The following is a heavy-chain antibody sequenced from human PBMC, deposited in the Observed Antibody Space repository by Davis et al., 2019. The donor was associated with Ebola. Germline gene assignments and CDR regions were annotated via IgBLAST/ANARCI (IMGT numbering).Heavy chain of an antibody. CDR3: ARAHASYYYYGMDV. CDR1: GGSLSTHS. CDR2: ISHTGIT. Sequence: SETLSLTCAVYGGSLSTHSWNWIRQPPGKGLEWIGEISHTGITNYNPSLKSRVTISLDTSKNQFSLKLRSVTAADTAVYYCARAHASYYYYGMDVRAKGPRSPSP. J-gene: IGHJ6*02. D-gene: IGHD2-2*01. V-gene: IGHV4-34*01.